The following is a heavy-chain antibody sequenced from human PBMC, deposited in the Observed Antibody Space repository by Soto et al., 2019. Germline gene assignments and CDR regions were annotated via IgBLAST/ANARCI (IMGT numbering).Heavy chain of an antibody. Sequence: GGSLRLSCAASGFTFSSYSMHWVRQAPGKGLEWVSYISSSSSTIYYADSVKGRFTISRDNAKNSLYLQMNSLRAEDTAVYYCVRDWLNHYFDYWGQGALVTVSS. V-gene: IGHV3-48*01. CDR2: ISSSSSTI. D-gene: IGHD3-22*01. CDR1: GFTFSSYS. CDR3: VRDWLNHYFDY. J-gene: IGHJ4*02.